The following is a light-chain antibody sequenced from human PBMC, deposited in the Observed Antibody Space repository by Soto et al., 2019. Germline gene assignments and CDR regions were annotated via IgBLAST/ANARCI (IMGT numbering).Light chain of an antibody. V-gene: IGKV3-20*01. CDR1: QSVSSSY. J-gene: IGKJ1*01. Sequence: EIVLTQSPGTLSLSPGERATLSCRASQSVSSSYLAWYQQKPGQAPRLLIYGASSRAPGIPDRFSGSGSGTDFPLTISILEPEDFAVYYCQQYGSSRTFGRGTKV. CDR3: QQYGSSRT. CDR2: GAS.